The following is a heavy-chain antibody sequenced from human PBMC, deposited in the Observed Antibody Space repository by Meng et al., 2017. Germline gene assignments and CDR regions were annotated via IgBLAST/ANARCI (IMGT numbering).Heavy chain of an antibody. CDR1: GGSFSGFY. D-gene: IGHD2-15*01. CDR3: ARGYCSGGSCYSNWFDP. CDR2: INHSGST. J-gene: IGHJ5*02. Sequence: QGGVELLYHPVPLSRPWQCDGGSFSGFYCSWIPQPPGKGLEWIGEINHSGSTNYNPSLKSRVTISVDTSKNQFSLKLSSVTAADTAVYYCARGYCSGGSCYSNWFDPWGQGTLVTVSS. V-gene: IGHV4-34*01.